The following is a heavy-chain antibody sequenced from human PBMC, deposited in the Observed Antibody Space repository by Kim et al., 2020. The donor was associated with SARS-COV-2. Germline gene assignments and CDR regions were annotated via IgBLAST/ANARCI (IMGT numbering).Heavy chain of an antibody. CDR1: GGSISSSNW. J-gene: IGHJ6*01. CDR2: IYHSGST. Sequence: SETLSLTCAVSGGSISSSNWWSWVRQPPGKGLEWIGEIYHSGSTNYNPSLKSRVTISVDKSKNQFSLKLSSVTAADTAVYYCARDIGGVTIFGVVIYGMDVGGQGTTVTVSS. CDR3: ARDIGGVTIFGVVIYGMDV. V-gene: IGHV4-4*02. D-gene: IGHD3-3*01.